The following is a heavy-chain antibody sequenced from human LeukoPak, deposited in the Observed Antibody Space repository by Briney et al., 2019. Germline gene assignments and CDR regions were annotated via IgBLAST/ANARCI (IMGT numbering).Heavy chain of an antibody. CDR1: GYSYTTHW. J-gene: IGHJ4*02. CDR2: IYPTDSYT. Sequence: GESLKISCKGSGYSYTTHWIAWVRQMPGKGLEWMGIIYPTDSYTKYSPSFQGQVTISADKSITTAYLQWSSLKASDTAMYYCARQQGLWFPLDYWGQGTLVTVSS. D-gene: IGHD3-10*01. V-gene: IGHV5-51*01. CDR3: ARQQGLWFPLDY.